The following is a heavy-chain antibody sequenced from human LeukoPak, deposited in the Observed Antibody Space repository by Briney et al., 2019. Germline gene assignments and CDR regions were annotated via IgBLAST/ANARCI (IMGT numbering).Heavy chain of an antibody. Sequence: GGSLRLSCEASGFTFSNDFMTWVRQAPGKGLEWVSAISGRGDSTYYADSVKGRFTISRDNSKNTLYLQMNSLRAEDTAVYYCATDLRISMVRGVGYWGQGTLVTVSS. CDR2: ISGRGDST. CDR3: ATDLRISMVRGVGY. D-gene: IGHD3-10*01. J-gene: IGHJ4*02. V-gene: IGHV3-23*01. CDR1: GFTFSNDF.